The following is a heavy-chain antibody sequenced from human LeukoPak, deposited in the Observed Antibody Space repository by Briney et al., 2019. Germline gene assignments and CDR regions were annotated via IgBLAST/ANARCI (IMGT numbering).Heavy chain of an antibody. V-gene: IGHV3-30*01. Sequence: PGGSLRLSCAASGFTFSSYAMHWVRQAPGKGLEWVAVISYDGSNKYYADSVKGRFTISRDNSKNTLYLQTNSLRAEDTAVYYCARDQGYLGGTAYFWGQGTLVTVSS. CDR3: ARDQGYLGGTAYF. J-gene: IGHJ4*02. CDR2: ISYDGSNK. D-gene: IGHD2-15*01. CDR1: GFTFSSYA.